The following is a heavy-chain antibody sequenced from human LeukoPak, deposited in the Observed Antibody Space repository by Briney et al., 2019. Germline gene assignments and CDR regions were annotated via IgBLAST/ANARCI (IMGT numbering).Heavy chain of an antibody. CDR2: ISSSGSTI. CDR3: ARVRGDYFDY. D-gene: IGHD7-27*01. CDR1: GFTFSSYE. V-gene: IGHV3-48*03. Sequence: GGSLRLSCAASGFTFSSYEMNWVRQAPGKGLGWVSYISSSGSTIYYADSVKGRFTISRDNAKNSLYLRMNSLRAEDTAVYYCARVRGDYFDYWGQGTLVTVSS. J-gene: IGHJ4*02.